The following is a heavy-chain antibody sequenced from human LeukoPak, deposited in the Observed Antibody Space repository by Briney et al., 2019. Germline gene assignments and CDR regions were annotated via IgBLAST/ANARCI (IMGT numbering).Heavy chain of an antibody. CDR3: ARDKRSGLDY. CDR2: IYHSGST. Sequence: KPSETLSLTCTVSGGSISSGGYYWRWIRQPPGKGLEWIGYIYHSGSTYYNPSLKSRVTISVDRSKNQFSLKLSSVTAADTAVYYCARDKRSGLDYWGQGTLVTVSS. CDR1: GGSISSGGYY. J-gene: IGHJ4*02. D-gene: IGHD5-12*01. V-gene: IGHV4-30-2*01.